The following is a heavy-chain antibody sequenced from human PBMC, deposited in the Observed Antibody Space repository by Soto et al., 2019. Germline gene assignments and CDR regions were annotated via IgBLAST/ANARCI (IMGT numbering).Heavy chain of an antibody. J-gene: IGHJ5*01. CDR3: ARDRYQFATWIDS. V-gene: IGHV1-3*01. Sequence: ASVKVSCKASGYTFTSYAMHWVRQAPGQRLEWMGWINAGNGNTKYSQKFQGRVTITRDTSASTAYMELSGLRSEDTAVYYCARDRYQFATWIDSWGQGTLVTVSS. D-gene: IGHD3-16*02. CDR1: GYTFTSYA. CDR2: INAGNGNT.